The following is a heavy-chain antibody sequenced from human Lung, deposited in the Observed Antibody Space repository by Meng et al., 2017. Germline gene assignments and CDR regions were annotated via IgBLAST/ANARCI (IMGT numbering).Heavy chain of an antibody. J-gene: IGHJ4*02. V-gene: IGHV4-34*01. CDR2: INHSGST. Sequence: VQLKQWGEGLLKPSEPLSLTCVFSGGSVSDYYWSWIRQPPGKGLEWIGEINHSGSTNYNPSLESRATISVDTSQNNLSLKLSSVTAADSAVYYCARGPTTMAHDFDYWGQGTLVTVSS. D-gene: IGHD4-11*01. CDR1: GGSVSDYY. CDR3: ARGPTTMAHDFDY.